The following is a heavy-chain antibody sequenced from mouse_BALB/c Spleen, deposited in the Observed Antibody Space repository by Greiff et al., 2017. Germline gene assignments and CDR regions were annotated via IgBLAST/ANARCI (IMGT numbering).Heavy chain of an antibody. Sequence: DVKLVESGGGLVQPGGSRKLSCAASGFTFSSFGMHWVRQAPEKGLEWVAYISSGSSTIYYADTVKGRFTISRDNPKNTLFLQMTSLRSEDTAMYYCARGDYGYHAMDYWGQGTSVTVSS. V-gene: IGHV5-17*02. CDR1: GFTFSSFG. CDR2: ISSGSSTI. J-gene: IGHJ4*01. D-gene: IGHD1-1*02. CDR3: ARGDYGYHAMDY.